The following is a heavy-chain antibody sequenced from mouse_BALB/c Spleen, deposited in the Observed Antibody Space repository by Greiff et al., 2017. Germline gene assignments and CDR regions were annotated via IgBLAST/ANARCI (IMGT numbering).Heavy chain of an antibody. CDR1: GFTFSSYA. CDR2: ISSGGST. CDR3: ARGEDYYGSLYAMDY. V-gene: IGHV5-6-5*01. D-gene: IGHD1-1*01. J-gene: IGHJ4*01. Sequence: DVMLVESGGGLVKPGGSLKLSCAASGFTFSSYAMSWVRQTPEKRLEWVASISSGGSTYYPDSVKGRFTISRDNARNILYLQMSSLRSEDTAMYYCARGEDYYGSLYAMDYWGQGTSVTVSS.